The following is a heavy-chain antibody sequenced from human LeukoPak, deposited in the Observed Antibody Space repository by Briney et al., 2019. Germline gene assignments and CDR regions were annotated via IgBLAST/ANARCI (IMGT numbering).Heavy chain of an antibody. J-gene: IGHJ4*02. Sequence: HPGRSLRLSCAASGFTFDDYAMHWVRQAPGKGLEWVSGISWNSGSIGYADSVKGRFTISRDNAKNSLYLQMNSLRAEDTAVYYCARDSAAAGTLYFDSWGQGTLVTVSS. CDR1: GFTFDDYA. V-gene: IGHV3-9*01. CDR3: ARDSAAAGTLYFDS. CDR2: ISWNSGSI. D-gene: IGHD6-13*01.